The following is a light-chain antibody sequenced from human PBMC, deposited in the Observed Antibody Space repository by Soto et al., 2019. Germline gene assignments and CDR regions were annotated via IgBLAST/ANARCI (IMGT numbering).Light chain of an antibody. Sequence: QPVLTQPRSVSGSPGQSVTISCTGTSSDVGGYNYVSWYQQHPGKAPKLMIYDVSKRPSGVPDRFSGSKSGNTASLTISGLQAEDEAYYYCCSYAGSYTSYVFGTGTKLTVL. CDR3: CSYAGSYTSYV. CDR1: SSDVGGYNY. J-gene: IGLJ1*01. CDR2: DVS. V-gene: IGLV2-11*01.